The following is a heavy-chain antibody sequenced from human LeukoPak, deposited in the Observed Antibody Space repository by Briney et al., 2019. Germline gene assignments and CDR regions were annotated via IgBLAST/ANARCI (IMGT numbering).Heavy chain of an antibody. Sequence: PSETLSLTCAVYGGSFSGYYWSWIRQPPGKGLEWIGEINHSGITNYNPSLKSRVTITVDTSKNKSSLKLTSVTAADTAVDCCALHSAIIGVCAFDIWGQGTLVTVSS. D-gene: IGHD1-26*01. V-gene: IGHV4-34*01. CDR2: INHSGIT. J-gene: IGHJ3*02. CDR1: GGSFSGYY. CDR3: ALHSAIIGVCAFDI.